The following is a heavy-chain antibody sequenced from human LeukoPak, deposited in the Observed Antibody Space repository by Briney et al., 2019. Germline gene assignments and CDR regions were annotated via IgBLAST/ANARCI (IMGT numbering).Heavy chain of an antibody. D-gene: IGHD6-19*01. Sequence: ETLSLTCTVSGVSISGYYWSWIRQPPGKGLEWVSAISGSGGSTYYADSVKGRFTISRDNSRNTLYLQMNSLRAEDTALYYCAKGPLIEVAGTTWDYWGQGTLVTVSS. CDR3: AKGPLIEVAGTTWDY. CDR1: GVSISGYY. V-gene: IGHV3-23*01. J-gene: IGHJ4*02. CDR2: ISGSGGST.